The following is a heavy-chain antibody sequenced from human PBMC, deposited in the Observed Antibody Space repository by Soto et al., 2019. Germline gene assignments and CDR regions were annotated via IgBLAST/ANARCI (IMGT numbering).Heavy chain of an antibody. CDR2: IYYSGST. Sequence: QVQLQESGPGLVKPSQTLSLTCTVSGGSISSGGYYCSWIRQHPGKGLEWIGYIYYSGSTYYNPSRKRRVTISVDTSKKQFSLKLSSVTAADTAVYYCAREYGSGSYRFDYWGQGTLVTVSS. V-gene: IGHV4-31*03. J-gene: IGHJ4*02. D-gene: IGHD3-10*01. CDR1: GGSISSGGYY. CDR3: AREYGSGSYRFDY.